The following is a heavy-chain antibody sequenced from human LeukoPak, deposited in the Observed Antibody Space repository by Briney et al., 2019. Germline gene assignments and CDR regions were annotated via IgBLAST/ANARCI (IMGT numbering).Heavy chain of an antibody. CDR2: SYPDDSDA. V-gene: IGHV5-51*01. J-gene: IGHJ5*02. Sequence: GESLKISCEPSGYSSTTHWFGWVPQRPGTGREWVRASYPDDSDARYSQSLQGQVDISANRSIGTAYLKWNSLKASDTGMYYCARQRGGSGTVNWFDPWGQGTLVTVSS. CDR1: GYSSTTHW. CDR3: ARQRGGSGTVNWFDP. D-gene: IGHD3-10*01.